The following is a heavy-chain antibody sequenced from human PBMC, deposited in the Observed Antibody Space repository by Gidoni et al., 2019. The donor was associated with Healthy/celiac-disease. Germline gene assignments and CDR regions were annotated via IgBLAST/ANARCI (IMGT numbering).Heavy chain of an antibody. CDR2: ISYDGSNK. D-gene: IGHD6-13*01. J-gene: IGHJ5*02. Sequence: QVQLVESGGGVVQPGRSLRLPCAASCFTFSSYAMHWARQAPGKGLEWVAVISYDGSNKYYADSGKGRFTSSRDNSKNTLYLQMNSLRAEDTAVYYCARDRSSRLLNWFDPWGQGTLVTVSS. CDR1: CFTFSSYA. CDR3: ARDRSSRLLNWFDP. V-gene: IGHV3-30-3*01.